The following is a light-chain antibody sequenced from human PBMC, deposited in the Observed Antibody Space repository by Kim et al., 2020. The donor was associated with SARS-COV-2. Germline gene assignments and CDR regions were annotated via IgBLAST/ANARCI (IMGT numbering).Light chain of an antibody. CDR2: GRN. Sequence: SSELTQDPVVSVALGQTVRITCQGDSLRSYYTTWYQQKPRQAPVLVIYGRNNRPSGIPDRFSGSASGNTASLTIRETQAEDEADFYCQSRDSGGRVMFGGGTQLTVL. J-gene: IGLJ3*02. V-gene: IGLV3-19*01. CDR3: QSRDSGGRVM. CDR1: SLRSYY.